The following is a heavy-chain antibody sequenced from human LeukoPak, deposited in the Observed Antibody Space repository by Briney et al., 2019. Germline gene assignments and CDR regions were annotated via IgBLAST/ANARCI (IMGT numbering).Heavy chain of an antibody. CDR3: ARDQEIGGYSYGYNFDY. CDR2: INPNSGGT. J-gene: IGHJ4*02. D-gene: IGHD5-18*01. CDR1: GYTFTGYY. V-gene: IGHV1-2*02. Sequence: GASVKVSCKASGYTFTGYYMHWVRQAPGQGLEWMGWINPNSGGTNYAQKFQGRVIMTRDTSISTAYMELSRLTSDDTAVYYCARDQEIGGYSYGYNFDYWGQGTLVTVSS.